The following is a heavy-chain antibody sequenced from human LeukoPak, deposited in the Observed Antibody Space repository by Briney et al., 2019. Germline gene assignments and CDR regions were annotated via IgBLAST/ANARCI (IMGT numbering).Heavy chain of an antibody. D-gene: IGHD3-10*01. V-gene: IGHV3-23*01. CDR1: GFTLSSYA. J-gene: IGHJ1*01. Sequence: GGSLRLSCAASGFTLSSYAMSWVRQAPGKGLEWVSTISGSGAYTYYADSVNGRFTISRDNSKNTLYLQMNSLRAEDTAVYYCAKYFASGSYYKLPHWGQGTLVTVSS. CDR2: ISGSGAYT. CDR3: AKYFASGSYYKLPH.